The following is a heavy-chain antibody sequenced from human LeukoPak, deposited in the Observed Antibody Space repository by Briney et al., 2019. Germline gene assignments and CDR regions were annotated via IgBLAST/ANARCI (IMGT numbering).Heavy chain of an antibody. Sequence: GGSLRLSCAASGFSFNTYAMSWVRQAPGKGLEWVSSISAGGDRTFCADSVKGRFTISRDNSKNTLYLQMNSLRAEDTAVYYCAKDREIAAALVWGQGTLVTVSS. D-gene: IGHD6-13*01. V-gene: IGHV3-23*01. CDR3: AKDREIAAALV. CDR2: ISAGGDRT. J-gene: IGHJ4*02. CDR1: GFSFNTYA.